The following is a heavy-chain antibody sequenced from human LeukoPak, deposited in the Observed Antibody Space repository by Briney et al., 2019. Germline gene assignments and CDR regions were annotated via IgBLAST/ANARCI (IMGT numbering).Heavy chain of an antibody. Sequence: SETLSLTCAVYGGSFSGYYWSWIRQPPGKGLEWIGEINHSGSTNYNPSLKSRVTMSVDTSKNQFSLKLSSVTAADTAVYYCARYRSGWYLDYWGQGTLVTVSS. CDR1: GGSFSGYY. D-gene: IGHD6-19*01. J-gene: IGHJ4*02. V-gene: IGHV4-34*10. CDR2: INHSGST. CDR3: ARYRSGWYLDY.